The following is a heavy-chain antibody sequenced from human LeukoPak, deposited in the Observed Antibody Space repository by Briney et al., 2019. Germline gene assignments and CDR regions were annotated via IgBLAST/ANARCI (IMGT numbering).Heavy chain of an antibody. D-gene: IGHD4-17*01. Sequence: GGSLRLSCAASGFTFSSYEMNWVRQAPGKGLEWVSYISSSGSTIYYADSVKGRFTISRDNAKNSLYLQMDSLTADDTAVYFCACLRGPSDYWGQGTLVTVSS. J-gene: IGHJ4*02. CDR2: ISSSGSTI. CDR3: ACLRGPSDY. CDR1: GFTFSSYE. V-gene: IGHV3-48*03.